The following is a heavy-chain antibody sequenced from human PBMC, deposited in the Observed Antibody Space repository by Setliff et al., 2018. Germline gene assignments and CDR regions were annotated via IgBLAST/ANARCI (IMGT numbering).Heavy chain of an antibody. CDR3: RFWSGYYKNDY. CDR1: DVSISDTTYY. V-gene: IGHV4-39*01. D-gene: IGHD3-3*01. Sequence: SETLSLTCSVSDVSISDTTYYWAWVRQPPGKGLGWIGTVSFFGASYSNPSLKSRLTISLDKSGNRFSLNLTSVTAADTAVYYCRFWSGYYKNDYWGRGTLVTVSS. J-gene: IGHJ4*02. CDR2: VSFFGAS.